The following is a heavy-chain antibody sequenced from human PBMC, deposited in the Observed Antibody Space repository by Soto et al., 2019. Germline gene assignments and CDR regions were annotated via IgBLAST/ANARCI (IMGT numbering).Heavy chain of an antibody. CDR3: TRDHYSYYGSGSYASGMDV. CDR1: GFTFGDYA. CDR2: IRSKAYGGTT. V-gene: IGHV3-49*03. Sequence: GGSLRLSCTASGFTFGDYAMSWFRQAPGKGREWVGFIRSKAYGGTTEYAASVKGRFTISRDDSKSIAYLQMNSLKPEDTAVYYSTRDHYSYYGSGSYASGMDVWGQGTTVTVSS. D-gene: IGHD3-10*01. J-gene: IGHJ6*02.